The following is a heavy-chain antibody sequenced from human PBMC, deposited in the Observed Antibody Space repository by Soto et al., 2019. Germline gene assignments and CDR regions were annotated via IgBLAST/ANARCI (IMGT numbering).Heavy chain of an antibody. Sequence: QMQLVESGGGVVQPGRSLRLSCAASGFTFSSYPMHWVRQAPGKGLEWVAVISFDSSKKYYADSVKGRFLISKDNSKNLLSLQMNSMSGHDSAVYYCARLPGPLVAVLYLYPVDGRGAGSDADVWGQGTAVTVSS. D-gene: IGHD6-19*01. CDR1: GFTFSSYP. J-gene: IGHJ6*02. CDR3: ARLPGPLVAVLYLYPVDGRGAGSDADV. CDR2: ISFDSSKK. V-gene: IGHV3-30-3*01.